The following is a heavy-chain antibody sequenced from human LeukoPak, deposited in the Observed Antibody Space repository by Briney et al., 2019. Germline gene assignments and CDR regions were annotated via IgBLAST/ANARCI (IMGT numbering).Heavy chain of an antibody. V-gene: IGHV3-11*06. J-gene: IGHJ4*02. D-gene: IGHD6-13*01. CDR3: ARVPRVLDY. Sequence: GGYLRLSCAASGFTFSGYYMSWIRQAPRKGLEWVSYISGRSSYTNYADSVKGRFTISRDNAKNSLYLQMNSLRAEDTAVYYCARVPRVLDYWGQGTLVTLSS. CDR1: GFTFSGYY. CDR2: ISGRSSYT.